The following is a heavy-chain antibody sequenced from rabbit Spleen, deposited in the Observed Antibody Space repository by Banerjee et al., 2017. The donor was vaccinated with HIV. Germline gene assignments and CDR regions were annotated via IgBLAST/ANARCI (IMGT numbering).Heavy chain of an antibody. J-gene: IGHJ6*01. V-gene: IGHV1S45*01. Sequence: QEQLVESGGGLVKPQGSLTLTCKASGFSFSDRDVMCWVRQAPGKGLQWIACIYAGTGGNTYYASWAKGRFTGSKTSSTTVTLQMTGLTAADTATYFCARDAGTSFSTYGMDLWGPGTLVTVS. CDR1: GFSFSDRDV. CDR2: IYAGTGGNT. D-gene: IGHD8-1*01. CDR3: ARDAGTSFSTYGMDL.